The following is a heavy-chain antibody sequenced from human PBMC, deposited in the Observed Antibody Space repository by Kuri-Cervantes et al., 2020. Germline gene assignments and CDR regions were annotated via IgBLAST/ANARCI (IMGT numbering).Heavy chain of an antibody. CDR1: GGTFSSYA. CDR2: IIPIFGTA. Sequence: SVKVSCKASGGTFSSYAISWVRQAPGQGLEWMGGIIPIFGTANYAQKFQGRVTITADESTSTAYMELSSLRSEDTAVYYCARDYGSEQRRYFDLLGRGTLVTVSS. V-gene: IGHV1-69*13. J-gene: IGHJ2*01. CDR3: ARDYGSEQRRYFDL. D-gene: IGHD3-10*01.